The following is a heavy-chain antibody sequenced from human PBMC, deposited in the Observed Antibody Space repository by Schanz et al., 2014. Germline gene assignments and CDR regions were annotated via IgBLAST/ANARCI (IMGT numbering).Heavy chain of an antibody. D-gene: IGHD2-15*01. CDR1: GFIFRSFG. J-gene: IGHJ6*02. Sequence: QGQLVESGGGVVQPGKSLRLSCATSGFIFRSFGIHWVRQAPGKGLEWVAVIWSDGTNEYYADSVKGRFTISGDSSKYTVYLQMNSLRADDTAVYYCARDFLLEQLGYSHYYYAMDVWGQGTTVTVSS. CDR3: ARDFLLEQLGYSHYYYAMDV. CDR2: IWSDGTNE. V-gene: IGHV3-33*01.